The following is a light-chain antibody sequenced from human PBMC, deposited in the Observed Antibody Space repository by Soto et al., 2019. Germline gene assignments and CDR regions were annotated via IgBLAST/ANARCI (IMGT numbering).Light chain of an antibody. CDR2: RND. CDR3: AAWDDSLRGVV. J-gene: IGLJ3*02. V-gene: IGLV1-47*01. CDR1: ISNLGSNF. Sequence: QSVLTQPPSASRTPGQRVTISCSGSISNLGSNFVFWYQQLPGAAPKLLISRNDQRPSGVPDRFSGSKSGTSASLAISGLRSEDEADYHCAAWDDSLRGVVFGGGTQLTVL.